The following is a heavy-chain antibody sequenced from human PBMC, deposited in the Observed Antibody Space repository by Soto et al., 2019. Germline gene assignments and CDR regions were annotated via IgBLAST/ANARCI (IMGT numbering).Heavy chain of an antibody. J-gene: IGHJ4*02. CDR1: GFAFSSYA. CDR3: AKGGRIVGASRLPFDY. V-gene: IGHV3-30-3*01. D-gene: IGHD1-26*01. Sequence: PGGSLRLSCAASGFAFSSYAMHWVRQAPGKGLEWVAVISYNGDTTYYAESVKGRFTISRDNSKNTLYLQMNSLRAEDTAVYYCAKGGRIVGASRLPFDYWGQGTLVTVSS. CDR2: ISYNGDTT.